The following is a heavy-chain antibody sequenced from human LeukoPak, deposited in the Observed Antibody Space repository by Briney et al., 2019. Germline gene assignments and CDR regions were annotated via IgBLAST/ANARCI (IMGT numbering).Heavy chain of an antibody. D-gene: IGHD3-22*01. CDR1: GFTFDDYA. CDR3: ARAIHYYDSSGYDAFDI. Sequence: GRSLRLSCAASGFTFDDYAMHWVRQAPGKGLEWVSGISWNSGSIGYADSVKGRFTISRDNAKNSLYLQMNSLRAEDTAVYYCARAIHYYDSSGYDAFDIWGQGTMVTVSS. J-gene: IGHJ3*02. CDR2: ISWNSGSI. V-gene: IGHV3-9*01.